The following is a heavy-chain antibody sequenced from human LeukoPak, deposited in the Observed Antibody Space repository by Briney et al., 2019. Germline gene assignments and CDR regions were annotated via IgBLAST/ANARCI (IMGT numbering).Heavy chain of an antibody. D-gene: IGHD3-10*01. J-gene: IGHJ5*02. CDR2: ISSASNTI. CDR1: GFTFSSYS. CDR3: ARDGWFGDYNWFDP. V-gene: IGHV3-48*01. Sequence: PGGSLRLSCAASGFTFSSYSMKWVRQAPGKGLEWVSYISSASNTIYYADSVKGRFTISRDNAKNSLYLQMNSLRAEDTAMYYCARDGWFGDYNWFDPWGQGTLVTVSS.